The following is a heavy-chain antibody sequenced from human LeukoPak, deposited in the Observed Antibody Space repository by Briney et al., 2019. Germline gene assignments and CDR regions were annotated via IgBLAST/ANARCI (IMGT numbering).Heavy chain of an antibody. V-gene: IGHV4-39*07. Sequence: SETLSLTCTVSGDSISSSNYYWGWIRQPPGKGLEWIGTMFYSGSTYYNPSLESRVTISVDTSKNQFSLKLSSVTAADTAVYYCAGDRTMIVGLIGHWGQGTLVTVSS. CDR1: GDSISSSNYY. CDR2: MFYSGST. D-gene: IGHD3-22*01. CDR3: AGDRTMIVGLIGH. J-gene: IGHJ5*02.